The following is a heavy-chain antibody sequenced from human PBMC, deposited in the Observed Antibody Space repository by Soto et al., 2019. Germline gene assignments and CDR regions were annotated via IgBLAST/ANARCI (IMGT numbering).Heavy chain of an antibody. Sequence: ASVKVSCKSSGYTFTSYGISWVRQAPGQGLEWMGWISGYNGNTNYAQKLQGRVTMTTDTSTSTAYMELRSLRSDDTAVYYCARDEGYKLKDGGWLDPWGEGKLGTV. CDR3: ARDEGYKLKDGGWLDP. J-gene: IGHJ5*02. V-gene: IGHV1-18*01. CDR2: ISGYNGNT. CDR1: GYTFTSYG. D-gene: IGHD1-1*01.